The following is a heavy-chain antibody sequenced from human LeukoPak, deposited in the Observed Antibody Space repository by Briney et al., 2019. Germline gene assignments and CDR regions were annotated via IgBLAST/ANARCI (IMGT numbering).Heavy chain of an antibody. CDR2: ISYDGRSK. V-gene: IGHV3-30*04. D-gene: IGHD2-2*01. CDR1: GFTFSSFA. J-gene: IGHJ5*02. CDR3: ARDRVGVQVPAANTNWFDP. Sequence: PGGSLRLSCAASGFTFSSFAMHWVRQAPGKGLEWVAVISYDGRSKYYVDSVKGRFTLSRDNSQNTMYLQMNSLGAEDTAVYYCARDRVGVQVPAANTNWFDPWGQGTLVTVSS.